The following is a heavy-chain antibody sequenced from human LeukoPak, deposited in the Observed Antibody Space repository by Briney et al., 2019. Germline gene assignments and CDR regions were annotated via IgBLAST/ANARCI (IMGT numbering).Heavy chain of an antibody. CDR2: IDQSGAT. Sequence: PSETLSLTCTVYGRSLSDFSWKWLRQPPGKGLEWIGEIDQSGATKYNVLLKSQVTISVDKSQDQLSLRLHSVTAADTAVYYCAIFHAGSMDWGRGTLVSVSS. CDR1: GRSLSDFS. V-gene: IGHV4-34*01. CDR3: AIFHAGSMD. D-gene: IGHD3-10*01. J-gene: IGHJ4*02.